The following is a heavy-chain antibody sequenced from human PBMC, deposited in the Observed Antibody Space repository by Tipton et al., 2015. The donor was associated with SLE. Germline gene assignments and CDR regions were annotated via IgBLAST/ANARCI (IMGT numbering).Heavy chain of an antibody. CDR2: IYYSGST. J-gene: IGHJ5*02. D-gene: IGHD2-15*01. CDR1: GFTFSDYY. V-gene: IGHV4-59*01. CDR3: AMGGARYCSGGSCYYFGFDP. Sequence: LSCAASGFTFSDYYMSWIRQPPGKGLEWIGYIYYSGSTNYNPSLKSRVTISVDTSKNQFSLKLSSVTAADTAVYYCAMGGARYCSGGSCYYFGFDPWGQGTLVTVSS.